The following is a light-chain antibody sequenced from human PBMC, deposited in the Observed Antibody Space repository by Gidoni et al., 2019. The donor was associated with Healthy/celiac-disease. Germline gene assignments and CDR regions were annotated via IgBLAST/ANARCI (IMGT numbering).Light chain of an antibody. J-gene: IGLJ3*02. CDR2: SNP. V-gene: IGLV1-44*01. CDR3: AAWDDSLNGWV. Sequence: QSVLPPPPSASGTPGQRVTISCSGSSPNIGSNPVNWYQQLPGTAPKLLIYSNPQQPSGVPDRFSGSKSGTSASLAISGLQSEDEADYYCAAWDDSLNGWVFGGGTKLTVL. CDR1: SPNIGSNP.